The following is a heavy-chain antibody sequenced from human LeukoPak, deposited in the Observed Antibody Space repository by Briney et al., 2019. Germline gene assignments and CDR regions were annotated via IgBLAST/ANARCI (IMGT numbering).Heavy chain of an antibody. CDR3: ARVRSPGWFDP. D-gene: IGHD1-26*01. Sequence: SSETLSLTCTVSGGSVGSGSYYWSWIRQPPGKGLEWIGYIYYSGSTSYNPSLKSRVTISVDTSKNQFSLKLSSVTAADTAVYYCARVRSPGWFDPWGQGTLVTVSS. V-gene: IGHV4-61*01. J-gene: IGHJ5*02. CDR1: GGSVGSGSYY. CDR2: IYYSGST.